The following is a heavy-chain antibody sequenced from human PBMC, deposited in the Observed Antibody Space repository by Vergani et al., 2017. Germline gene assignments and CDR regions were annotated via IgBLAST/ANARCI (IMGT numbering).Heavy chain of an antibody. Sequence: QLHLQESGPGLVKPSETLSLTCTVSGGSITSSRYYWGWIRQPPGKGLEWIGNIYHSGGAYYNPSLKGRVTISVDTSKNQFSLEVTSVTAADTAIYFCARTESFILRYFHWALWGQGTLVSVS. V-gene: IGHV4-39*01. D-gene: IGHD3-9*01. CDR1: GGSITSSRYY. J-gene: IGHJ4*02. CDR2: IYHSGGA. CDR3: ARTESFILRYFHWAL.